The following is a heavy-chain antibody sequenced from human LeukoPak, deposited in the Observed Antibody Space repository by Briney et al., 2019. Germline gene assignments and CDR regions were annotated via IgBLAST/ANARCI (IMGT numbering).Heavy chain of an antibody. J-gene: IGHJ4*02. Sequence: GGSLRLSCAASGFTFSSDWMSWVRQAPGKGLEWVANINQDGRDKSYVDSVRGRFTISRDNARNSLYLQMNSLRAEDTAMYYCAGGAGYWGQGTLVTVSS. CDR2: INQDGRDK. CDR3: AGGAGY. CDR1: GFTFSSDW. V-gene: IGHV3-7*01.